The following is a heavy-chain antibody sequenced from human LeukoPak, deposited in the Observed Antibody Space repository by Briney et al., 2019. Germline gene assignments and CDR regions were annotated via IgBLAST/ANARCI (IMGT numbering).Heavy chain of an antibody. J-gene: IGHJ4*02. Sequence: PSETLSLTCTVSGGSISSYYWSWIRQPPGKGLEWIGYIYYSGSTNYNPSLKSRVTISVDTSKNQFSLKLSSVTAADMAVYYCARTSMTKFDYWGQGTLVTVSS. CDR3: ARTSMTKFDY. CDR1: GGSISSYY. CDR2: IYYSGST. V-gene: IGHV4-59*08. D-gene: IGHD2/OR15-2a*01.